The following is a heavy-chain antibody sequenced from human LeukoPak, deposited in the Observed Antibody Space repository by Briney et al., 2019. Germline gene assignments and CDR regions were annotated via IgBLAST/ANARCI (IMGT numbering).Heavy chain of an antibody. Sequence: PSETLSLTCAVSGGSISYSNYNWGWIRQPPGKGLEWIGSIYYSGSTYYNPSLKSRFTISVDTSKNQFSLKLSSVTAADTAVYYCVNYYDSSDYQQPNHFDYWGQGTLVTVSS. J-gene: IGHJ4*02. CDR3: VNYYDSSDYQQPNHFDY. CDR1: GGSISYSNYN. V-gene: IGHV4-39*01. D-gene: IGHD3-22*01. CDR2: IYYSGST.